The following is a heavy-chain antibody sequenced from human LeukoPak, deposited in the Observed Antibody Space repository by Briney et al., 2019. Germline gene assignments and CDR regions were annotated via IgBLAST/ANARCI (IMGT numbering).Heavy chain of an antibody. V-gene: IGHV3-30-3*01. CDR3: ARDAGWFGDVSYYFDY. D-gene: IGHD3-10*01. CDR1: GFTFSSYA. Sequence: PGRSLRLSCAASGFTFSSYAMHWVRQAPGKGLEWVAVISYDGSNKYYADSVKGRFTISRDNSKNTLYLQMNSLRAEDTAVYYCARDAGWFGDVSYYFDYWGQGTLVTVSS. J-gene: IGHJ4*02. CDR2: ISYDGSNK.